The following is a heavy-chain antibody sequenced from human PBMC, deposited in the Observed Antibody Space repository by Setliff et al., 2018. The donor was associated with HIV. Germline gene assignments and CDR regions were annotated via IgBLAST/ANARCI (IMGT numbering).Heavy chain of an antibody. Sequence: GGSLRLSCAASGFTFSSYSMNWVRQAPGKGLEWVSYISSSSSTIYYADSVKGRFTISRDKAKNSLYLQMNSLRAEDTAVYYCARDSNDYGDYILDYWGQGTLVTVSS. D-gene: IGHD4-17*01. J-gene: IGHJ4*02. CDR1: GFTFSSYS. V-gene: IGHV3-48*01. CDR2: ISSSSSTI. CDR3: ARDSNDYGDYILDY.